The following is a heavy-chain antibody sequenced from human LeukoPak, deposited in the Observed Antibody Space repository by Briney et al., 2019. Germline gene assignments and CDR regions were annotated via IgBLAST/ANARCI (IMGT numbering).Heavy chain of an antibody. Sequence: PSETLSLTCTVSGGSVSSGSYYWSWIRQPPGKGLEWIGYIYYSGSTNYNPSLKSRVTISVDTSKNQFSLKLSSVTAADTAVYYCARDDGRNWFDPWGQGTLVTVSS. CDR3: ARDDGRNWFDP. V-gene: IGHV4-61*01. D-gene: IGHD5-24*01. CDR1: GGSVSSGSYY. J-gene: IGHJ5*02. CDR2: IYYSGST.